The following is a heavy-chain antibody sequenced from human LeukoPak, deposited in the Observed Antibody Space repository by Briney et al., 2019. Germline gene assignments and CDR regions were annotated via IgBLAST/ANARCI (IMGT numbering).Heavy chain of an antibody. J-gene: IGHJ4*02. CDR3: ATLYYYGSGSYIPLDY. Sequence: ASVKVSCKVSGYTLTELSMHWVRQAPGKGLEWMGGFDPEDGVAIYAQKFQGRVTMTEDTSTDTAYMELSSLRSEDTAVYYCATLYYYGSGSYIPLDYWGQGTLVTVSS. CDR2: FDPEDGVA. D-gene: IGHD3-10*01. V-gene: IGHV1-24*01. CDR1: GYTLTELS.